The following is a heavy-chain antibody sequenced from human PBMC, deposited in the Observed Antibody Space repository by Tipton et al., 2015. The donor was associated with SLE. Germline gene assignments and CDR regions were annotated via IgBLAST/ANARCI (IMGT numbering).Heavy chain of an antibody. Sequence: SLRLSCAASGFTFSDYYMSWIRQAPGKGLEWVGFIRSKAYGGTTEYAASVKGRFTISRDDSKSIAYLQMNSLKTEDTAVYYCTRALRFLEWVYWGQGTLVTVSS. CDR3: TRALRFLEWVY. V-gene: IGHV3-49*03. J-gene: IGHJ4*02. CDR2: IRSKAYGGTT. D-gene: IGHD3-3*01. CDR1: GFTFSDYY.